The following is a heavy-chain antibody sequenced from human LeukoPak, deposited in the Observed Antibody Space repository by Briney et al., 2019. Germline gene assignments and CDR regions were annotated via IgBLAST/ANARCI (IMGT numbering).Heavy chain of an antibody. CDR1: GYTLTGYY. Sequence: ASVKVSCKASGYTLTGYYMHWVRQAPQQGLAWMGWINPNSGDTNYAQKFQDRVTMTSDTSISTAYMELRGLRYDDTAMYYCTIRGTPGAFDIWGQGTMVTVSS. D-gene: IGHD3-16*01. CDR3: TIRGTPGAFDI. CDR2: INPNSGDT. V-gene: IGHV1-2*02. J-gene: IGHJ3*02.